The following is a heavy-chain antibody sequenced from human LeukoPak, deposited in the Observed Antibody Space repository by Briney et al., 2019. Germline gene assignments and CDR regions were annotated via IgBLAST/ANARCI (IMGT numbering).Heavy chain of an antibody. V-gene: IGHV3-74*01. J-gene: IGHJ5*01. CDR1: GFTFSSYW. Sequence: HSGGSLRLSCAVSGFTFSSYWMHWVRQAPGKGLEWVSRINPDESDKAYADSVKGRFTISRDNAKNTLYLQMNSLRAEDTAVYYCARDRVATIFTYHPMFDSWGPGTLVTVSS. CDR3: ARDRVATIFTYHPMFDS. CDR2: INPDESDK. D-gene: IGHD3-10*02.